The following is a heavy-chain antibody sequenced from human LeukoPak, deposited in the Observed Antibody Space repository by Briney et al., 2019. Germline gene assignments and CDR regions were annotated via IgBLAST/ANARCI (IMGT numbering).Heavy chain of an antibody. V-gene: IGHV1-2*02. CDR2: INPNSGGT. Sequence: ASVKVSCKASGYTFTDYYMHWVRQAPGQGLEWMGWINPNSGGTEYAQKFQGRVTMTRDTSISTAYMELSSLRSEDTAVYYCARSDYGGNLDYWGQGTLVTVSS. CDR1: GYTFTDYY. J-gene: IGHJ4*02. D-gene: IGHD4-23*01. CDR3: ARSDYGGNLDY.